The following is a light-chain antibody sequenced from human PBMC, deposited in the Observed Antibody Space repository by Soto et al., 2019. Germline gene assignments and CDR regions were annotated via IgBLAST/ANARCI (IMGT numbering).Light chain of an antibody. J-gene: IGKJ1*01. CDR3: QQSYNTPQT. CDR1: QSISSY. CDR2: AAN. Sequence: DIQMTQSPSSMSASVGDRVTITCRASQSISSYLNWYQQKPGRATNLLIYAANSLQSGAPSRFSGSCTGTDFTLTISSLQPEDFATYYCQQSYNTPQTFGQGTKVEIK. V-gene: IGKV1-39*01.